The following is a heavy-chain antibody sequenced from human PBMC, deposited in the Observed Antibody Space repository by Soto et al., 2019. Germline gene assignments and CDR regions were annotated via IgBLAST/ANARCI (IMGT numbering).Heavy chain of an antibody. CDR1: GGSFSGYY. CDR2: INHSGST. D-gene: IGHD7-27*01. V-gene: IGHV4-34*01. Sequence: SETLSLTCAVYGGSFSGYYWNWIRQPPGKGLEWIGEINHSGSTNYNPSLKSRVTISVDTSKNQFSLKLSSVTAADTAVYYCARGWGRIFDYWGQGTLVTSPQ. CDR3: ARGWGRIFDY. J-gene: IGHJ4*02.